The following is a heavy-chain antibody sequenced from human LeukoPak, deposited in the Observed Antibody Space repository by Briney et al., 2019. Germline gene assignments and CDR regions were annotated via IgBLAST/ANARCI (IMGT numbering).Heavy chain of an antibody. Sequence: GGSRRLSCAASGFTFSSYGMHWVRQAPGKGLEWVAFIRYDGSNKYYADSVKGRFTISRDNSKNTLYLQMNSLRAEDTAVYYCAKDQTMVQDAFDIWGQGAMVTVSS. CDR1: GFTFSSYG. D-gene: IGHD3-10*01. CDR3: AKDQTMVQDAFDI. J-gene: IGHJ3*02. CDR2: IRYDGSNK. V-gene: IGHV3-30*02.